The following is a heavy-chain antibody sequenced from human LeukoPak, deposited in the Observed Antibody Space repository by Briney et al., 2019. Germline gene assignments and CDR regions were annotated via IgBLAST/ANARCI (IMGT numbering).Heavy chain of an antibody. V-gene: IGHV1-69*13. Sequence: ASVKVSCKASGGTYSSYAISWVRQAPGQGLEWMGGIIPIFGTANYAQKFQGRVTITADESTSTAYMELSSLRSEDTAVSYCASHMSVTYNFDYWGQGTLVTVSS. D-gene: IGHD4-17*01. CDR1: GGTYSSYA. CDR3: ASHMSVTYNFDY. J-gene: IGHJ4*02. CDR2: IIPIFGTA.